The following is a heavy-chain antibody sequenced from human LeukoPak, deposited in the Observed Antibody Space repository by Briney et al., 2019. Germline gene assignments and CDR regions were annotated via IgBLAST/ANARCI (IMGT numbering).Heavy chain of an antibody. Sequence: ASVKVSCKASGYTFTSYYMHWVRQAPGQGLEWMGIINPSGGSTSYAQKFQGRVTMTRDTSISTAYMELSRLRSDDTAVYYCARDEMATIGEAFDIWGQGTMVTVSS. V-gene: IGHV1-46*01. D-gene: IGHD5-24*01. CDR1: GYTFTSYY. CDR2: INPSGGST. J-gene: IGHJ3*02. CDR3: ARDEMATIGEAFDI.